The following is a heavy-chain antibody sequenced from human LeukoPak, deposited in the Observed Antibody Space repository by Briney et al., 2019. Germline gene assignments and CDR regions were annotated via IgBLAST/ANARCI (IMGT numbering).Heavy chain of an antibody. CDR3: ARDYCSGGSCYQDY. Sequence: GRSLRLSCAASGFTLSSYAMHWVRQAPGKGLEGVAVISYDGSNKYYADSVKGRFTISRDNSKNTLYLQMNSLRAEDTAVYYCARDYCSGGSCYQDYWGQGTLVTVSS. V-gene: IGHV3-30-3*01. CDR2: ISYDGSNK. D-gene: IGHD2-15*01. J-gene: IGHJ4*02. CDR1: GFTLSSYA.